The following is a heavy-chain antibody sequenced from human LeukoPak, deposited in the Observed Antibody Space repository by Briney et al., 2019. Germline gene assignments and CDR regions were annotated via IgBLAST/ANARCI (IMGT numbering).Heavy chain of an antibody. CDR3: ARSFDY. Sequence: PSETLSLTCTVSGGSIGSYYWSWIRQPPGKVLEWIGSSGSTNYNPSLKSRVTISIDTSKDQFSLKLSSVTAADTAVYYCARSFDYWGQGTLVTVSS. CDR2: SGST. V-gene: IGHV4-59*01. CDR1: GGSIGSYY. J-gene: IGHJ4*02.